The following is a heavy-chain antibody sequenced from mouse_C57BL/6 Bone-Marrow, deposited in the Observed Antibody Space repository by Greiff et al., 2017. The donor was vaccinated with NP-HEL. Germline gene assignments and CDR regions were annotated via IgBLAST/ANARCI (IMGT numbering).Heavy chain of an antibody. Sequence: QVQLQQSGPELVKPGASVKISCKASGYAFSSSWMNWVPQRPGKGLEWIGRIYPGDGDTNYNGKFKGKATLTADKSSSTAYMQLSSLTSEDSAVYFCASYDYYFDYGGQGTTLTVSS. J-gene: IGHJ2*01. D-gene: IGHD2-4*01. CDR2: IYPGDGDT. CDR1: GYAFSSSW. V-gene: IGHV1-82*01. CDR3: ASYDYYFDY.